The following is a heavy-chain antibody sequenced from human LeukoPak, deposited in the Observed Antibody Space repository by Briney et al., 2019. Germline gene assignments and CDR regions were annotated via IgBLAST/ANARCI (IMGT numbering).Heavy chain of an antibody. CDR3: ARVGYGSGSYENWFDP. Sequence: SQTLSLTCAVSGGSISSGGYSWSWIRQPPGKGLEWIGYIYHSGSTYYNPSLKSRVTISVDRSKNQFSLKLSSVTAAGTAVYYCARVGYGSGSYENWFDPWGQGTLVTVSS. V-gene: IGHV4-30-2*01. CDR2: IYHSGST. CDR1: GGSISSGGYS. D-gene: IGHD3-10*01. J-gene: IGHJ5*02.